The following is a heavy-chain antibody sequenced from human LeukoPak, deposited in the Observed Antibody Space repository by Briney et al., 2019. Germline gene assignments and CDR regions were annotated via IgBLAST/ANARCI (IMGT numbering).Heavy chain of an antibody. D-gene: IGHD2-2*01. Sequence: GGSLRLSCAASGFSFSTNSMNWVRQVPGKGLEWISYISSNSATTYYADSVKGRFTISRDNAKNSLYLHMNSLRADDTAVYYCASLGFCSRATCVDQWGQGTLVTVSS. CDR3: ASLGFCSRATCVDQ. CDR2: ISSNSATT. V-gene: IGHV3-48*01. CDR1: GFSFSTNS. J-gene: IGHJ5*02.